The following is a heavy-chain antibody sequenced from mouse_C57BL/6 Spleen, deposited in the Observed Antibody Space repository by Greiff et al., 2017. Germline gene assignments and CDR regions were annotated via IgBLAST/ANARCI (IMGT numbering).Heavy chain of an antibody. CDR2: IYPEGGYT. CDR1: GFNFTDYY. V-gene: IGHV14-2*01. Sequence: VHVQQSGAELVKPGASVKLSCTASGFNFTDYYMHWVKQRTEQGLEWIGRIYPEGGYTKYAPNFQGKAPITADTSSNTAYMPFSSLTSEDTAVYYCSRGNGGLCPWFDYWGQGTLVTVSA. J-gene: IGHJ3*01. D-gene: IGHD6-1*01. CDR3: SRGNGGLCPWFDY.